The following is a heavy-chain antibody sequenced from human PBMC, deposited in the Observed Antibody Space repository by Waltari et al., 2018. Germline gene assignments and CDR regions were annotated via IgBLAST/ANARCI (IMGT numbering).Heavy chain of an antibody. V-gene: IGHV1-8*01. CDR2: MNPNRGNT. J-gene: IGHJ4*02. CDR1: GYTFTSYD. D-gene: IGHD5-12*01. Sequence: QVQLVQSGAEVKKPGASVKVSCKASGYTFTSYDINWVRQATGQGLEWMGWMNPNRGNTGYSQKFQGRVTITADESTSTAYMELSSLRSEDTAVYYCARSSPGGRRDGYNFDYWGQGTLVTVSS. CDR3: ARSSPGGRRDGYNFDY.